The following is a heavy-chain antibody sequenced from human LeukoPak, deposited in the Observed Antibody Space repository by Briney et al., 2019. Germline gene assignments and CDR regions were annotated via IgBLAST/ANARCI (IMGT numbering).Heavy chain of an antibody. V-gene: IGHV3-48*04. CDR1: GFTFSSYS. J-gene: IGHJ4*02. Sequence: GGSLRLSCAASGFTFSSYSMNWVRQAPGKGLEWVSYISSSSSAIYYADSVKGRFTISRDNAKNSLYLQMNSLRAEDTAVYYCAKGIVAAGLFFDYWGQGTLVTVSS. CDR3: AKGIVAAGLFFDY. CDR2: ISSSSSAI. D-gene: IGHD6-13*01.